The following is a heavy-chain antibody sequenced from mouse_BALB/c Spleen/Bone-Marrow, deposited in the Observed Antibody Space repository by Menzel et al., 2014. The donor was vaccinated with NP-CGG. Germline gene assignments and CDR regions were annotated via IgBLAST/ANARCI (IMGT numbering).Heavy chain of an antibody. CDR1: GFDFSRYW. CDR2: INPDSSTI. D-gene: IGHD1-2*01. CDR3: GRQGYYGYFAY. V-gene: IGHV4-1*02. J-gene: IGHJ3*01. Sequence: EVQLVESGGGLVQPGGSLKLSCAASGFDFSRYWMSWVRQAPGKGLEWIGEINPDSSTINYTPSLKDKSIISRDNAKNTLYMQMSKVRSEDTALYYCGRQGYYGYFAYWGQGTPVTVST.